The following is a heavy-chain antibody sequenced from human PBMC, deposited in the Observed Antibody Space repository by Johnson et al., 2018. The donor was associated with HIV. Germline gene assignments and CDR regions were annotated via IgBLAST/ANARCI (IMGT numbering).Heavy chain of an antibody. D-gene: IGHD6-13*01. CDR3: ASPATQQLVPVDAFDI. Sequence: QMLLVDSGGGLVKPGGSLRLSCAASGFTFSDYYMSWIRQTPGKGLEWVSYISSSGTTVYNADSVKGRFSISRDNAKNSLYLQMNSLRAEDTAVYYCASPATQQLVPVDAFDIWGQGTMVTVSS. CDR1: GFTFSDYY. CDR2: ISSSGTTV. J-gene: IGHJ3*02. V-gene: IGHV3-11*04.